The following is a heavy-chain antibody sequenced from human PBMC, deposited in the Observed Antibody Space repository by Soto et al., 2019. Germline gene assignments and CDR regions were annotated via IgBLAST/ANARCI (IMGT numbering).Heavy chain of an antibody. Sequence: SQTLSLTCAISGDSVSSNSAAWNWIRQSPPRGLEWLGRTYYRSKWYNDYAVSVKSRITINPDTSKNQFSLQLNSVTPEDTAVYYCARVVWEMATIKAWDGFYPWSQGTLVTVSS. CDR3: ARVVWEMATIKAWDGFYP. CDR2: TYYRSKWYN. V-gene: IGHV6-1*01. CDR1: GDSVSSNSAA. J-gene: IGHJ5*02. D-gene: IGHD5-12*01.